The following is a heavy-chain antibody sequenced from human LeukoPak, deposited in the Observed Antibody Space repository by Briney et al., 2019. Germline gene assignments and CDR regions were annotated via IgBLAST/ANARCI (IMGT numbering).Heavy chain of an antibody. Sequence: GESLKISCKGSGYSFTSCWIGWVRQMPGKGLEWMGIIYPGDSDTRYSPSFQGQVTISADKSISTAYLQWSSLKASDTAMYYCARHRIVGASSAGMDVWGQGTTVTVSS. V-gene: IGHV5-51*01. CDR1: GYSFTSCW. CDR3: ARHRIVGASSAGMDV. J-gene: IGHJ6*02. CDR2: IYPGDSDT. D-gene: IGHD1-26*01.